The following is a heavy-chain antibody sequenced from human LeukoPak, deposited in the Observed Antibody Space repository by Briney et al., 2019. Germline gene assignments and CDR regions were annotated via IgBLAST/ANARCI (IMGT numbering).Heavy chain of an antibody. V-gene: IGHV1-46*01. Sequence: ASVKVSCKASGYTFTSYYMHWVRQAPGQGLEWMGIINPSRGSTSYAQKFQGRVTMTRDTSTSTVYMELSSLRSEDTAVYYCARGPLGDYYCSGGSCYILENWFDPWGQGTLVTVSS. CDR3: ARGPLGDYYCSGGSCYILENWFDP. CDR1: GYTFTSYY. D-gene: IGHD2-15*01. CDR2: INPSRGST. J-gene: IGHJ5*02.